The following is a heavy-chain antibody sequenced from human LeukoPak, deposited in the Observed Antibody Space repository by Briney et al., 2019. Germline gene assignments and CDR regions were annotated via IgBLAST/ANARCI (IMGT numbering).Heavy chain of an antibody. V-gene: IGHV3-23*01. CDR2: LSGSGITT. J-gene: IGHJ4*01. CDR1: GFTFSNAW. D-gene: IGHD6-19*01. Sequence: PGGSLRLSCAASGFTFSNAWMSWVRQAPGKGLEWVSTLSGSGITTYYADSVKGRFTISRDNSKNTLYLQMNSLRAEDTAVYYCAKGIYSSGWSYFDYWGHGTPVTVSS. CDR3: AKGIYSSGWSYFDY.